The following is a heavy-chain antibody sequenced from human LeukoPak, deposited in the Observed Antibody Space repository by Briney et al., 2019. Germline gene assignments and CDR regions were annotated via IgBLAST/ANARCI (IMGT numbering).Heavy chain of an antibody. CDR3: ARGEHSADS. V-gene: IGHV4-61*02. J-gene: IGHJ4*02. D-gene: IGHD1/OR15-1a*01. Sequence: TLSLTCTVSGGSISSSSYYWNWIRQPAGKGLEWIGRIYSSGYTNDNPFLKSRITMSVDMSKNQFSLRLNSVTAADTAVYYCARGEHSADSWGQGMLVTVSS. CDR2: IYSSGYT. CDR1: GGSISSSSYY.